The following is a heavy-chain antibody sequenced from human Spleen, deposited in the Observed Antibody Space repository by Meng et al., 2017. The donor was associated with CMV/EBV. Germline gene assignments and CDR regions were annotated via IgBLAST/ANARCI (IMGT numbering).Heavy chain of an antibody. J-gene: IGHJ3*02. Sequence: LKISCAASGFTFDDYAMHWVRQAPGKGLEWVSGISWNRGSIGYADSVKGRFTISRDNAKNSLYLQMNSLRAEDTALYYCAKAATTVITLEAFDIWGQGTMVTVSS. CDR1: GFTFDDYA. D-gene: IGHD4-11*01. V-gene: IGHV3-9*01. CDR3: AKAATTVITLEAFDI. CDR2: ISWNRGSI.